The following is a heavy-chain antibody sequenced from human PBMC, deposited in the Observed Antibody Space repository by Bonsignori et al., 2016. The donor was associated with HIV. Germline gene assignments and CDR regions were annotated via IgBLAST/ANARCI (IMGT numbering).Heavy chain of an antibody. J-gene: IGHJ4*02. CDR2: ISYDGGTK. Sequence: QVQLVESGGGVVQPGRSLRLSCEASGFTFSSHAIHWVRQAPGKGLEWVAVISYDGGTKYYADSVRGRFTVSRDNSKNTLYVQMNSLRVDDTAVYYCARAIPGEISFLIDYWGQGTLVT. CDR1: GFTFSSHA. CDR3: ARAIPGEISFLIDY. D-gene: IGHD3-16*02. V-gene: IGHV3-30*01.